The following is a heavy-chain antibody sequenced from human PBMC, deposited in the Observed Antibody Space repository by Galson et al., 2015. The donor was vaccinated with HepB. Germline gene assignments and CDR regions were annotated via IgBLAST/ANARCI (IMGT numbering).Heavy chain of an antibody. J-gene: IGHJ3*02. CDR1: GFTVSSNY. CDR3: ARVYGYSGSYKGSDAFDI. V-gene: IGHV3-66*01. Sequence: SLRLSCAASGFTVSSNYMSWVRQAPGKGLEWVSVIYSGGSTYYADSVKGRFTISRDNSKNTLYLQMNSLRAEDTAVYYCARVYGYSGSYKGSDAFDIWGQGTMVTVSS. D-gene: IGHD1-26*01. CDR2: IYSGGST.